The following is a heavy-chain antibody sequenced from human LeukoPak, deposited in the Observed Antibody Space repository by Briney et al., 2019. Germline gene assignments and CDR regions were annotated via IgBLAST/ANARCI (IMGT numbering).Heavy chain of an antibody. CDR2: ISSSSSNI. CDR1: RFTFSSYT. Sequence: GGSLRLSCAASRFTFSSYTMNWVRQAPGKGLEWVSSISSSSSNIYYADSVKGRFTISRDNSKNTLHLQMGGLRAEDTAVYYCARNSFRVNTHYFYDMDVWGQGTTVTVSS. D-gene: IGHD3-10*01. J-gene: IGHJ6*02. V-gene: IGHV3-21*04. CDR3: ARNSFRVNTHYFYDMDV.